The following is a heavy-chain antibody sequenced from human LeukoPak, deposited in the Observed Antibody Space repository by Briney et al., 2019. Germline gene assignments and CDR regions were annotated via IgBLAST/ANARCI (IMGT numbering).Heavy chain of an antibody. CDR1: GFTFSSYS. J-gene: IGHJ4*02. Sequence: PGGSLRLSCAASGFTFSSYSMNWVRQAPGKGLEWVSSIRSSSSYIYYADSVKGRFTISRDNAKNSLYLQMNSLGAEDTAVYYCARVSYDILTGYSYIDYWGQGTLVTVSS. CDR3: ARVSYDILTGYSYIDY. V-gene: IGHV3-21*01. D-gene: IGHD3-9*01. CDR2: IRSSSSYI.